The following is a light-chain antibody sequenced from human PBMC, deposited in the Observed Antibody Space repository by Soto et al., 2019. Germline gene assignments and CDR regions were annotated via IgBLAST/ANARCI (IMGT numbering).Light chain of an antibody. Sequence: QSALTQPASVSGSPGQSITISCSGTSSDVGGYNYVSWYQLHPGKAPKLMICDVSNRPSGVSNRFSGSKSGNTASLTISGLQAEDEADYYCSSYTSSSTLVVFGGGTKVTVL. V-gene: IGLV2-14*03. CDR3: SSYTSSSTLVV. CDR1: SSDVGGYNY. CDR2: DVS. J-gene: IGLJ2*01.